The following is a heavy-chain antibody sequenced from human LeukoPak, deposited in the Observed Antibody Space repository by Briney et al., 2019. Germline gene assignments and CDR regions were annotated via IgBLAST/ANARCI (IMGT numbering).Heavy chain of an antibody. J-gene: IGHJ4*02. Sequence: ASVKVSCKASGYTFTSYGISWVRQAPGQGLEWMGWISAYNGNTNYAQKLQGRVTMTTDTSTSTAYMELRSLGSDDAAVYYCAREGYYYDSSGYLDYWGQGTLVTVSS. CDR3: AREGYYYDSSGYLDY. V-gene: IGHV1-18*01. CDR2: ISAYNGNT. D-gene: IGHD3-22*01. CDR1: GYTFTSYG.